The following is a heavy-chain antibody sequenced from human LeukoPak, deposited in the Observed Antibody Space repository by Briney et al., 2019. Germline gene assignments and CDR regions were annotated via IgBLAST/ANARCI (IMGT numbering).Heavy chain of an antibody. J-gene: IGHJ4*02. CDR1: GFTFSSYS. CDR3: ARRLDYGDY. Sequence: GGSLRLSCAAPGFTFSSYSMKWVRQAPGKGLEWVSYISSSSSTIYYADSVKGRFTISRDNAKNSLYLQMNSLRAEDTAVYYCARRLDYGDYWGQGTLVTVSS. V-gene: IGHV3-48*01. CDR2: ISSSSSTI.